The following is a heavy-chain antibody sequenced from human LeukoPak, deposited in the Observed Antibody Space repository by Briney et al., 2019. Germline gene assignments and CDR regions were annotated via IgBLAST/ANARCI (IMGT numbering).Heavy chain of an antibody. CDR3: ARGPYGDYSDPAED. Sequence: GGSLRLSCAASGFTFSSYSMNWVRQAPGKGLEWVSYISSSSSTIYYADSVKGRFTISRDNAKNSLYLQMNTLRAEDTAVYYCARGPYGDYSDPAEDWGQGTLVTVSS. CDR1: GFTFSSYS. CDR2: ISSSSSTI. J-gene: IGHJ4*02. V-gene: IGHV3-48*01. D-gene: IGHD4-17*01.